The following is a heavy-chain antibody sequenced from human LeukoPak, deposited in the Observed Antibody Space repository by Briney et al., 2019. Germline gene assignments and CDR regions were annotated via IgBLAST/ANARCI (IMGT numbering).Heavy chain of an antibody. CDR1: GGSISSSSYY. D-gene: IGHD6-19*01. J-gene: IGHJ4*02. Sequence: KPSETLSLTCTVSGGSISSSSYYWGWIRQPPGKGLEWIGSIYYSGSTYYNPSLKSRVTISVDTSKNQFSLKLSSVTAADTAVYYCARRTVAGIDYWGQGTLVTVSS. CDR3: ARRTVAGIDY. V-gene: IGHV4-39*07. CDR2: IYYSGST.